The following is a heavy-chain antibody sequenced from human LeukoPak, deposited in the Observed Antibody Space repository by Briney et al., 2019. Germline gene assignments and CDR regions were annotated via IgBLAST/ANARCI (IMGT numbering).Heavy chain of an antibody. D-gene: IGHD3-10*01. V-gene: IGHV4-59*01. Sequence: SETLSLTCTVSGGSISSYYWSWIRQPPGKGLEWIGYIYYSGSTNYNPSLRSRVTISVDASKNQFSLKLSSVTAADTAVYYCARGYDSGSRPFDYWGQGTLVTVSS. CDR3: ARGYDSGSRPFDY. J-gene: IGHJ4*02. CDR1: GGSISSYY. CDR2: IYYSGST.